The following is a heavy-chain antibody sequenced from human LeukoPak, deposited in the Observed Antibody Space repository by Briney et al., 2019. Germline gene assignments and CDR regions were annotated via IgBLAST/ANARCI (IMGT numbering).Heavy chain of an antibody. CDR2: IYYSGST. CDR1: GGSISSSSYY. CDR3: ARDGYSSSWHFDY. V-gene: IGHV4-39*07. D-gene: IGHD6-13*01. J-gene: IGHJ4*02. Sequence: SETLSLTCTVSGGSISSSSYYWGWIRQPPGKGLEWIGSIYYSGSTYYNPSLKSRVTISVDTSKNQFSLKLSSVTAADTAVYYCARDGYSSSWHFDYWGQGTLVTVSS.